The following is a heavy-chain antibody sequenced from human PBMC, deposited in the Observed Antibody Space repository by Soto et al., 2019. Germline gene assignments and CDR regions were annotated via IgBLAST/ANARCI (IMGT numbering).Heavy chain of an antibody. V-gene: IGHV1-2*02. CDR3: ARGLAIIVNTGSHRFDP. J-gene: IGHJ5*02. CDR1: GYSFTDYY. Sequence: ASVKVSCTASGYSFTDYYLDWERQAPGHGLEWIGWINPKTGATKSAQKFRGRVSMTRDTSISTAYMELSRLTSDDTAIYYCARGLAIIVNTGSHRFDPWGQGT. D-gene: IGHD1-1*01. CDR2: INPKTGAT.